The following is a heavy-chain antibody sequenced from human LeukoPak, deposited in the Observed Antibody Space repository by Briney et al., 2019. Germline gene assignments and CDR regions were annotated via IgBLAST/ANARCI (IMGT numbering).Heavy chain of an antibody. Sequence: PGGSLRLSCAASGFTFSSYAMSWVRQAPGKGLEWVSAISGSGGSTYYADSVKGRFTVSRDNSKNTLYLQMNSLRAEDTAVYYCAKDRGSGWAVFDYWGQGTLVTVSS. CDR3: AKDRGSGWAVFDY. CDR1: GFTFSSYA. CDR2: ISGSGGST. J-gene: IGHJ4*02. D-gene: IGHD6-19*01. V-gene: IGHV3-23*01.